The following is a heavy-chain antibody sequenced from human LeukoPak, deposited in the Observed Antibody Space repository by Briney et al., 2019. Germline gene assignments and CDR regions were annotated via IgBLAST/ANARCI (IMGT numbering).Heavy chain of an antibody. V-gene: IGHV4-59*01. D-gene: IGHD6-19*01. CDR3: ARGVRSGWYFDY. Sequence: SETLSLTCTVSGGSISSYYWSWIRQPPGKGLEWIGYIYYSGSTNYNPSLKSRVTISVDTSKNQFSLKLSSVTAADTAVYYCARGVRSGWYFDYWGQGTLVTVSS. CDR2: IYYSGST. J-gene: IGHJ4*02. CDR1: GGSISSYY.